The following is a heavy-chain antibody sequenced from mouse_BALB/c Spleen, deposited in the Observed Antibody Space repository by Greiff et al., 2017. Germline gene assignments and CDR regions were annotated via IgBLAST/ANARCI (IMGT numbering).Heavy chain of an antibody. V-gene: IGHV1-54*01. CDR3: ARSGRYDEEGFAY. D-gene: IGHD2-14*01. CDR2: INPGSGGT. Sequence: QVQLKQSGAELVRPGTSVKVSCKASGYAFTNYLIEWVKQRPGQGLEWIGVINPGSGGTNYNEKFKGKATLTADKSSSTAYMQLSSLTSDDSAVYFCARSGRYDEEGFAYWGQGTLVTVSA. J-gene: IGHJ3*01. CDR1: GYAFTNYL.